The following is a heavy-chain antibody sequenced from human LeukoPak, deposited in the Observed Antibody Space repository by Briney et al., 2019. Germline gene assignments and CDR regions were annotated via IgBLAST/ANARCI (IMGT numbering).Heavy chain of an antibody. Sequence: GGSLRLSCAASGFTFSSYAMSWVRQAPGKGLEWVSALSGSGASTYYADSVKGRFTISRDNPKNTLYLQMNSLRAEDTAIYYCAKDIVVVPAATALWDYWGQGTLVTVSS. CDR1: GFTFSSYA. J-gene: IGHJ4*02. CDR3: AKDIVVVPAATALWDY. CDR2: LSGSGAST. V-gene: IGHV3-23*01. D-gene: IGHD2-2*01.